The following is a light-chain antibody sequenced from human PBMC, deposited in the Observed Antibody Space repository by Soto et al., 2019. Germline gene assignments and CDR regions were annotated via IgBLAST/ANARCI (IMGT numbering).Light chain of an antibody. Sequence: EVVMTQSPANLSLSPGAGATLSCWASQPVSDKLAWYQQKPGQAPRLFIYGASTRATAIPPRFSGSGSGTEFTLTISSLQSEDFAVYYCQQRSSWPITFGQGTRLEIK. V-gene: IGKV3-15*01. CDR3: QQRSSWPIT. J-gene: IGKJ5*01. CDR1: QPVSDK. CDR2: GAS.